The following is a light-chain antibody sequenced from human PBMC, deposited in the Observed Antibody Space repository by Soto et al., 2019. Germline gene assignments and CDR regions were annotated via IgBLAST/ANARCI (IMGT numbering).Light chain of an antibody. CDR1: NIGNQN. J-gene: IGLJ2*01. Sequence: SYELTQPLSVSVALGQTARISCVGNNIGNQNVHWYQLKPGQAPVVVIYRDRNRPSGIPERFSGSNSGNTATLTISRAQAGDEADYYCHVWDSSTEVFGGGTKLTVL. CDR2: RDR. CDR3: HVWDSSTEV. V-gene: IGLV3-9*01.